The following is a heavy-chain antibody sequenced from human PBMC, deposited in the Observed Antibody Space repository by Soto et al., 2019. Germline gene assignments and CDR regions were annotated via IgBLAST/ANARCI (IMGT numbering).Heavy chain of an antibody. V-gene: IGHV3-23*01. CDR2: ISGSGGIT. D-gene: IGHD6-13*01. CDR1: GFTFSSYA. Sequence: PGGSLRLSCAASGFTFSSYALRCVRQAPWKGLEWFSAISGSGGITYYADSVKGRCTISRDTSKNTLYLQMNSLRVEDTAVYFCARRAAAGRSFDYWGLGTLVNVSS. J-gene: IGHJ4*02. CDR3: ARRAAAGRSFDY.